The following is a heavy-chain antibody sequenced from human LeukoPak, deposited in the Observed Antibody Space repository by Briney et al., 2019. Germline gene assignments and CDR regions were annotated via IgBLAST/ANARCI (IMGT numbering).Heavy chain of an antibody. Sequence: PGRSLRLSCAASGFTFSSYAMHWVRQAPGKGLEWVAVISYDGSNKYYADSVKGRFTISRDNSKNTLYLQMNSLRTEDTAGYYCGRGRGGVFDYWGQGTLVTVSS. CDR3: GRGRGGVFDY. V-gene: IGHV3-30-3*01. J-gene: IGHJ4*02. D-gene: IGHD3-10*01. CDR1: GFTFSSYA. CDR2: ISYDGSNK.